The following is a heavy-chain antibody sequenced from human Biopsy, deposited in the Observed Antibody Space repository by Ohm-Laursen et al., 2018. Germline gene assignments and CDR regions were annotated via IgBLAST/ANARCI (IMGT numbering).Heavy chain of an antibody. V-gene: IGHV4-31*03. CDR3: ARLGSGDYFPTFFDF. J-gene: IGHJ4*02. CDR2: IFYSANT. D-gene: IGHD5-12*01. Sequence: SETLSLTCTVSGVSINGGRYYWNWIRHHPGKGLEWIGNIFYSANTYYNPSLKSRVTISVYTSKNQFSLKLSSVTAADTAVYYCARLGSGDYFPTFFDFWGQGALVTVSS. CDR1: GVSINGGRYY.